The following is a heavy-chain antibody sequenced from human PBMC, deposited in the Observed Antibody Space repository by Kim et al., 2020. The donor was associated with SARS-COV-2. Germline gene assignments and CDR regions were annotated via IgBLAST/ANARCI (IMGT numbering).Heavy chain of an antibody. J-gene: IGHJ4*02. D-gene: IGHD2-15*01. CDR2: INHSGST. CDR3: QGYCSGGSCYYFDY. V-gene: IGHV4-34*01. Sequence: SETLSLTCAVYGGSFSGYYWSWIRQPPGKGLEWIGEINHSGSTNYNPSLKSRVTISVDTSKNQFSLKLSSVTAADTAVYYCQGYCSGGSCYYFDYWGQGT. CDR1: GGSFSGYY.